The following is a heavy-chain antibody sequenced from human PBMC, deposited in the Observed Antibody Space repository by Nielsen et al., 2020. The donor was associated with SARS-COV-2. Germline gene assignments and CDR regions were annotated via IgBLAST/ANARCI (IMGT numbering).Heavy chain of an antibody. CDR2: ISYRGST. CDR3: ARLPAVLIGNYPYWYFDL. J-gene: IGHJ2*01. D-gene: IGHD1-7*01. V-gene: IGHV4-59*04. Sequence: SETLSLTCTVSGGAISSYYWTWIRQPPGKGLEWIGSISYRGSTYFNPSLKSRVTMSVDTSKNQFSLKLTSVTAADTAVYYCARLPAVLIGNYPYWYFDLWGRGTLVTVSS. CDR1: GGAISSYY.